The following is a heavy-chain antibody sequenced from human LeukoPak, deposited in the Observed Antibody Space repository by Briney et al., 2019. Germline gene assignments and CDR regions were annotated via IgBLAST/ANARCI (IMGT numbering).Heavy chain of an antibody. J-gene: IGHJ4*02. Sequence: ASVNVSCKVSGYTLTKLSMHWVRQAPGKGLEWMGGFDPEDGETIYAQKFQGRVTMTEDTSTDTAYMELSSLRSEDTAVYYCATPPNYGVLGGYWGQGTLVTVSS. CDR1: GYTLTKLS. CDR2: FDPEDGET. V-gene: IGHV1-24*01. D-gene: IGHD4-17*01. CDR3: ATPPNYGVLGGY.